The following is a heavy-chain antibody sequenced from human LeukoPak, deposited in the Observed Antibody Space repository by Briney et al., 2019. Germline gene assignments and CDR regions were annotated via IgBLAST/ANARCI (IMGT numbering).Heavy chain of an antibody. J-gene: IGHJ4*02. V-gene: IGHV3-11*01. CDR2: ISSSGSTI. Sequence: GGSLRLSCAASGFTFSEYYMSCIRQAPEKGRGGVSYISSSGSTIYYADSVKGRFTISRDNAKNSLYLQMNSLRAEDTAVYYCARVYYTIFGVVIYYFDYWGQGTLVTVSS. CDR1: GFTFSEYY. D-gene: IGHD3-3*01. CDR3: ARVYYTIFGVVIYYFDY.